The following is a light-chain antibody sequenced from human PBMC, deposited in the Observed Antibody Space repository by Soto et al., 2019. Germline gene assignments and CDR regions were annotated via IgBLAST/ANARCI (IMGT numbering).Light chain of an antibody. V-gene: IGKV4-1*01. CDR2: WAS. Sequence: DIVLTPSPDSLSVSMGERATINCKSSQSVLYSSNNKNYLAWYQQKPGQPPKLLIYWASTRESGVPDRFSGSGSGTDFTLTISSLQAEDVAVYYCQQYYSTPTFGQRTRLEIK. J-gene: IGKJ5*01. CDR1: QSVLYSSNNKNY. CDR3: QQYYSTPT.